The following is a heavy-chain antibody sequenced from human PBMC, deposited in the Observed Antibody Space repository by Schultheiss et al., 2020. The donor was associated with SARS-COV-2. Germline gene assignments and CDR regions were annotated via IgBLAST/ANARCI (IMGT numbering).Heavy chain of an antibody. J-gene: IGHJ4*02. Sequence: GGSLRLSCAASGFNLRNYWMDWVRQAPGKGLQWVANIKQDGSVEHYVDSVRGRFIASRDNAKNSLDLQMNSLRVDDTAVYYCVKEGDEMGTSWGQGTLVTVSS. CDR1: GFNLRNYW. CDR2: IKQDGSVE. D-gene: IGHD5-24*01. CDR3: VKEGDEMGTS. V-gene: IGHV3-7*03.